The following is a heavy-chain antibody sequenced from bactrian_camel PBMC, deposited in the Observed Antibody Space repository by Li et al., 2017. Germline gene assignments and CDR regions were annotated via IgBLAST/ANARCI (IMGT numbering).Heavy chain of an antibody. Sequence: HVQLVESGGGSVQAGGSLRLSCEASLTSYNWRCMGWFRQAPGQEREGVASISPGGRTTYYSDPVKERFTVSRDNSKNALYLQMNSLKPEDTAMYYCAVDCKWIGGYFVGYNHWGQGTQVTVS. CDR1: LTSYNWRC. CDR3: AVDCKWIGGYFVGYNH. CDR2: ISPGGRTT. V-gene: IGHV3-3*01. D-gene: IGHD7*01. J-gene: IGHJ4*01.